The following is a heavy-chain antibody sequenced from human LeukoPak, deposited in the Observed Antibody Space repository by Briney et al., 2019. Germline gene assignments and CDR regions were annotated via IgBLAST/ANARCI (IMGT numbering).Heavy chain of an antibody. Sequence: PSETLSLTCAVYGGSFSDHDWSWIRQPPGKGLEGVGEVSDTGSANYNPFLKSRVTISIDTSKNQFSLKLASVTAADTALYYCARVTRGFGGEVLMGYYSYMDVWGKGTAVTVSS. CDR2: VSDTGSA. CDR3: ARVTRGFGGEVLMGYYSYMDV. J-gene: IGHJ6*03. D-gene: IGHD3-16*01. CDR1: GGSFSDHD. V-gene: IGHV4-34*01.